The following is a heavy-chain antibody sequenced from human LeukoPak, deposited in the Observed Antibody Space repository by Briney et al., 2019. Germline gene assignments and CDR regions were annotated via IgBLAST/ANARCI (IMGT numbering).Heavy chain of an antibody. Sequence: GGSLRLSCAASGFTFSDHYMDWVRQAPGKGLEWVGRTRNKAKSYTTEYAASVKGRFTVSRDDSKNSLYLQMNSLKTEDTAVYYCARGWSTVRGYYYMDVWGKGTTVTASS. J-gene: IGHJ6*03. D-gene: IGHD3-10*01. CDR3: ARGWSTVRGYYYMDV. CDR2: TRNKAKSYTT. CDR1: GFTFSDHY. V-gene: IGHV3-72*01.